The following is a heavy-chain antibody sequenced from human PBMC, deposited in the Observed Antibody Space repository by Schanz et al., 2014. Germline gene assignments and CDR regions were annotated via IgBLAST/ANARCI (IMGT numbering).Heavy chain of an antibody. J-gene: IGHJ4*02. V-gene: IGHV3-23*01. CDR2: MNESHSTI. D-gene: IGHD5-12*01. CDR1: GFSFSSYA. CDR3: ARKVVATIGGDYDN. Sequence: EVQLLESGGGLVEPGGSLRLSCAASGFSFSSYAMGWVRQARGKGLEWVSAMNESHSTIYYADSVRGRFTISRDNAENTLFLQMNSLRAEDTAVYYCARKVVATIGGDYDNWGQGTLVTVSS.